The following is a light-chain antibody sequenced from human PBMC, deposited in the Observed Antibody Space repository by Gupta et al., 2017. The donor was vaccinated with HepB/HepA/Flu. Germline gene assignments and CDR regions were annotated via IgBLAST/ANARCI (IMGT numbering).Light chain of an antibody. CDR2: STN. CDR1: SGSVSTSYY. V-gene: IGLV8-61*01. Sequence: SPGGTVTLPCGLSSGSVSTSYYPSWYQQTPGPPPRPLIYSTNTRSSGVPDRFSGSILGNKAALTITGAQEDDESDYYCVRDRGSGIWVFGGGTKLTVL. J-gene: IGLJ3*02. CDR3: VRDRGSGIWV.